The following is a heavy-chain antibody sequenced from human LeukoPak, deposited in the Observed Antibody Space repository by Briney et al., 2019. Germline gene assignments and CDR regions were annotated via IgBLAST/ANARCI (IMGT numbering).Heavy chain of an antibody. D-gene: IGHD6-19*01. CDR2: IYYSGST. Sequence: SETLSLTCTVSGDSISNYYWSWIRQPPGKGLEWIGYIYYSGSTNYNPSLKSRVTISVDMSKNQFSLKLSSVTAADTAVYYCVRQVAGPFFDIWGQGTLVTVSS. J-gene: IGHJ4*02. V-gene: IGHV4-59*08. CDR3: VRQVAGPFFDI. CDR1: GDSISNYY.